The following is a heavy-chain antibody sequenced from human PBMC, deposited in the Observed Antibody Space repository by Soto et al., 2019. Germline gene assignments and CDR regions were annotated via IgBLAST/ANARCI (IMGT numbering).Heavy chain of an antibody. CDR2: IYSGGST. CDR3: ASNVHEYSSSSGAFDI. D-gene: IGHD6-6*01. V-gene: IGHV3-53*01. Sequence: GSLRLSCAASGFTVSSNYMSWVRQAPGKGLEWVSVIYSGGSTYYADSVKGRFTISRDNSKNTLYLQMNSLRAEDTAVYYCASNVHEYSSSSGAFDIWGQGTMVTVSS. J-gene: IGHJ3*02. CDR1: GFTVSSNY.